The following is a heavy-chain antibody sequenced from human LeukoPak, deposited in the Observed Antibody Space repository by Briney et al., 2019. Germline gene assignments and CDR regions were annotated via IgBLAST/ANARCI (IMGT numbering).Heavy chain of an antibody. D-gene: IGHD6-19*01. V-gene: IGHV3-30*04. J-gene: IGHJ4*02. CDR1: GFTFSSYA. CDR2: ISYDGSNK. Sequence: TGGSLRLSCAASGFTFSSYAMHWVRQAPGKGLEWVAVISYDGSNKYYADSVKGRFTISRDNSKNTLYLQMNSLRAKDTAVYYCAIGSGWSTPPYWGQGTLVTVST. CDR3: AIGSGWSTPPY.